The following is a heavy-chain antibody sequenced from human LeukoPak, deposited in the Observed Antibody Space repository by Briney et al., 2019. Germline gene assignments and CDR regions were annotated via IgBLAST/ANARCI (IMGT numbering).Heavy chain of an antibody. D-gene: IGHD3-9*01. J-gene: IGHJ4*02. CDR1: GGTFSSYA. CDR3: ARLSQYDILTGYSDY. CDR2: IIPIFGTA. V-gene: IGHV1-69*05. Sequence: SVKVSCKASGGTFSSYAISWVRQAPGQGLEWMGGIIPIFGTANYAQKFQGRVTITTDESTRTAYMELSSLRSEHTAVYYCARLSQYDILTGYSDYWGQRTLVTVSP.